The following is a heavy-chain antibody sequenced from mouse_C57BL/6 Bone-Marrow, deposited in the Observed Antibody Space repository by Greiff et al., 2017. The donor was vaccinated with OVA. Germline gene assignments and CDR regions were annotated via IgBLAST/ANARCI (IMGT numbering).Heavy chain of an antibody. Sequence: EVKLVESGPGLAKPSQTLSLTCSVTGYSITSDYWNWIRKFPGNKLEYMGYISYSGSTYYNPSLKSRLSITRDTSKNQYYLQLNSVTTEDTATYYCARYYYGSSYWYFDVWGTGTTVTVSS. J-gene: IGHJ1*03. V-gene: IGHV3-8*01. CDR1: GYSITSDY. CDR2: ISYSGST. D-gene: IGHD1-1*01. CDR3: ARYYYGSSYWYFDV.